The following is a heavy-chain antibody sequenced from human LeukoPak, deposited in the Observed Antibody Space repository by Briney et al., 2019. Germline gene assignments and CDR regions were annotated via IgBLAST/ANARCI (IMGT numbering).Heavy chain of an antibody. CDR3: ARDVVRGFDP. CDR2: IKQDETEK. Sequence: PGGPLRLSCAASGFPFSTYWISWLRQAPGKGLEWVANIKQDETEKYYVDSVKGRFTISRDNAKNSLYLQMNSLRVEDTAIYFCARDVVRGFDPWGQGALVTVSS. V-gene: IGHV3-7*01. CDR1: GFPFSTYW. D-gene: IGHD3-10*01. J-gene: IGHJ5*02.